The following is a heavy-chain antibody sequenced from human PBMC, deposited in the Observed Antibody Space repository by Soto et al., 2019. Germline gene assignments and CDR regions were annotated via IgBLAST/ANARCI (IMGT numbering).Heavy chain of an antibody. CDR3: ATAGNWNGLT. CDR1: GYTFTGYH. D-gene: IGHD1-1*01. Sequence: QVQLVQSGAEVKKPGASVKVSCKASGYTFTGYHMHWVRQAPGQGLEWMGCINPNSGNTTYAQTFQGRVTMTRDTSISTAYMEMSRLKSDDTAVYYCATAGNWNGLTWGQGTLVSVSS. J-gene: IGHJ4*02. V-gene: IGHV1-2*02. CDR2: INPNSGNT.